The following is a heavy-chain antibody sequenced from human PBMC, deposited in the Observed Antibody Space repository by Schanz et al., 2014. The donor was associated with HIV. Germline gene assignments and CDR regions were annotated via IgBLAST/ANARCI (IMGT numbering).Heavy chain of an antibody. Sequence: QVKLVESGGGLVQPGGSLRLSCAASGFSFSMYSMNWVRQAPGKGLEWVAIISSDGSYKYYADSVKGRFTISRDNSKNTLYLQMNSLRAEDTAVFYCAKSGNGRSLDFWGQGTLLTVSS. J-gene: IGHJ4*02. CDR1: GFSFSMYS. CDR2: ISSDGSYK. V-gene: IGHV3-30*18. D-gene: IGHD3-10*01. CDR3: AKSGNGRSLDF.